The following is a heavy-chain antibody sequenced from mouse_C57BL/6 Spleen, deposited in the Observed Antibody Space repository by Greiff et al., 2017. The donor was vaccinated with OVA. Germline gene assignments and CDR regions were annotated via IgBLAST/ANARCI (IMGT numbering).Heavy chain of an antibody. V-gene: IGHV3-6*01. D-gene: IGHD2-4*01. CDR2: ISYDGSN. CDR1: GYSITSGYY. CDR3: ARVGDYEFAY. Sequence: DVKLQESGPGLVKPSQSLSLTCSVTGYSITSGYYWNWIRQFPGNKLEWMGYISYDGSNNYNPSLKNRISITRDTSKNQFFLKLNSVTTEDTATYYCARVGDYEFAYWGQGTLVTVSA. J-gene: IGHJ3*01.